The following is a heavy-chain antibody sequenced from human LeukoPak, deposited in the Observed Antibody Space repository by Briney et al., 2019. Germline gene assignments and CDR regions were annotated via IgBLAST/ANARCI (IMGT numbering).Heavy chain of an antibody. Sequence: PGGSLRLSCAASGFTFSSYWMHWVRQAPGKGLVWVARTNLHGTAVDYAGSVKGRFTISRDNAKNTLFLQMNSLRAEDTAVYYCASAYTYVRLGDHWGQGTLVTVSS. CDR2: TNLHGTAV. J-gene: IGHJ4*02. CDR3: ASAYTYVRLGDH. CDR1: GFTFSSYW. V-gene: IGHV3-74*01. D-gene: IGHD3-16*01.